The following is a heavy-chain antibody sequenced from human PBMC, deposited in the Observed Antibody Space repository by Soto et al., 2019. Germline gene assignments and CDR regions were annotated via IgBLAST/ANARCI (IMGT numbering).Heavy chain of an antibody. CDR3: ARWLAYDSSSYYLGGMEV. CDR2: ISYDGSNK. J-gene: IGHJ6*02. V-gene: IGHV3-30-3*01. Sequence: QVQLVESGGGVVQPGRSLRLSCAASGFTFSSYAMHWVRQAPGKGLEWVAVISYDGSNKYYADSVKGRFTISRDTSKNTLYLQMNSLRAQYTAVYYCARWLAYDSSSYYLGGMEVWGQATTVTVSS. D-gene: IGHD3-22*01. CDR1: GFTFSSYA.